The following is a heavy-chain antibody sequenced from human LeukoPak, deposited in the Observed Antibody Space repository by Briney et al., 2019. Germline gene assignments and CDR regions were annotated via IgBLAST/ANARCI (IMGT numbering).Heavy chain of an antibody. V-gene: IGHV3-30*18. CDR3: AKNPQYSAGEDAFDI. J-gene: IGHJ3*02. CDR1: GFTFSSYG. D-gene: IGHD3-16*01. CDR2: ISYDGSNK. Sequence: GGSLRLSCAASGFTFSSYGMHWVRQAPGKGLEWVAVISYDGSNKYYGDSVKGRFTISRDNSKNTLYLQMNSLRAEDTAVYYCAKNPQYSAGEDAFDIWGQGTMVTVSS.